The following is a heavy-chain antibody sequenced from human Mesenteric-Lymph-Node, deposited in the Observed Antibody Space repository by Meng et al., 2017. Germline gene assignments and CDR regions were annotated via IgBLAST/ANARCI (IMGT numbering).Heavy chain of an antibody. Sequence: GESLKISCTSSGLSFGDSVMSWFRQAPGKGLEWVSFIRSKTNGETTEYAASVKGRFAISRDDYKSTAYLQMNSLRTEDTAIYYCTRIAVGNAIDIWGQGTMVT. CDR1: GLSFGDSV. V-gene: IGHV3-49*03. D-gene: IGHD2-2*01. J-gene: IGHJ3*02. CDR2: IRSKTNGETT. CDR3: TRIAVGNAIDI.